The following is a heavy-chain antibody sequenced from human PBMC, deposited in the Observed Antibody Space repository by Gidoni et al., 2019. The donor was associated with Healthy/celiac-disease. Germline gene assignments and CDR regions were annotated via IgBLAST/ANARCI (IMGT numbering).Heavy chain of an antibody. CDR1: GFTFSSYG. CDR3: AKGKIYFDY. V-gene: IGHV3-30*18. Sequence: QVQLVEPGGGVVQPGRSLRPSCAASGFTFSSYGMPWVRQAPGKGLEWVAVISYDGSNKYYADSVKGRFTISRDNSKNTLYLQMNSLRAEDTAVYYCAKGKIYFDYWGQGTLVTVSS. CDR2: ISYDGSNK. J-gene: IGHJ4*02.